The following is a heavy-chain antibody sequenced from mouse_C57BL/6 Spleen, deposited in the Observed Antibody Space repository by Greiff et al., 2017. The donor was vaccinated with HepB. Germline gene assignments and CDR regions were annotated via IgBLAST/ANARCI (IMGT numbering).Heavy chain of an antibody. CDR2: IDPSDSYT. CDR1: GYTFTSYW. Sequence: QVQLQQPGAELVRPGTSVKLSCKASGYTFTSYWMHWVKQRPGQGLEWIGVIDPSDSYTNYNQKFKGKATLTVDTSSSTAYMQLSSLTSEDSAVYYCARPPVRVASYVFAYWGQGTLVTVSA. V-gene: IGHV1-59*01. D-gene: IGHD1-1*01. CDR3: ARPPVRVASYVFAY. J-gene: IGHJ3*01.